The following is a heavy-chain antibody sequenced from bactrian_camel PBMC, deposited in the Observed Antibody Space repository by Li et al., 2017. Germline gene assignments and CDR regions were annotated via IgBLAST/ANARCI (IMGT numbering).Heavy chain of an antibody. V-gene: IGHV3S53*01. CDR2: VDASGGT. CDR1: AYTDCNYA. Sequence: HVQLVESGGGSVQAGGSLKLSCRVSAYTDCNYAVSWYRQASGKEREFVPEVDASGGTRYTDSVKGRFTISQDGAKTAVSLQMNSLQSEDTAVYYCATLVVYYSDYDRDYSGMDYWGKGTQVTV. D-gene: IGHD4*01. J-gene: IGHJ7*01.